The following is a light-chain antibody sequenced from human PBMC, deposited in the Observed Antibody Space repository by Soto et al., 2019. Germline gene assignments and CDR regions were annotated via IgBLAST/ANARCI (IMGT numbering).Light chain of an antibody. Sequence: EIVLTQSPGTLSLSPGERATLSCRASQSVSSSYLAWYQQKPGQAPRLLIYGASSRATGIPDRFSGSGSGIDFTLTISRLEPEDFAVFYCQQYGSSPALTFGGGTKVEI. V-gene: IGKV3-20*01. CDR3: QQYGSSPALT. J-gene: IGKJ4*01. CDR2: GAS. CDR1: QSVSSSY.